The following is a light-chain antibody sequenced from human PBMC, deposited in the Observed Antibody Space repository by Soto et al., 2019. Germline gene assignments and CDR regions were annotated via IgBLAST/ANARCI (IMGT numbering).Light chain of an antibody. J-gene: IGKJ5*01. Sequence: EIVLTQSPCTLSLSPGERATLSCRASQSVSSSYLAWYQQKPGQAPRLLIYGASSRATGIPDRFSGSGSGTDFTLTISRLEPEDFAVYYCQQHETLITFGQGTRLEIK. CDR3: QQHETLIT. CDR2: GAS. CDR1: QSVSSSY. V-gene: IGKV3-20*01.